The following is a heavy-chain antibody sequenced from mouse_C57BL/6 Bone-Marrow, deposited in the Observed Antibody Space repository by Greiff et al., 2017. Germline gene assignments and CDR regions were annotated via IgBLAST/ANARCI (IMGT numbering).Heavy chain of an antibody. J-gene: IGHJ3*01. Sequence: EVKVVESGGGLVQPGGSLKLSCAASGYTFSDYYMYWVRQTQEKRLEWVAYLSTGGGSTYYPDTVKGRFTISSDNAKITLYLQMIRLKSEDTSMYYCARHGNYGAYWGQGTLVTVSA. D-gene: IGHD2-1*01. CDR2: LSTGGGST. CDR1: GYTFSDYY. CDR3: ARHGNYGAY. V-gene: IGHV5-12*01.